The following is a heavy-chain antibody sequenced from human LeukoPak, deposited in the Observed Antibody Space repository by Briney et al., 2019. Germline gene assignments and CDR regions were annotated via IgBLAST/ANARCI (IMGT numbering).Heavy chain of an antibody. CDR1: GCTFSSNG. D-gene: IGHD5-12*01. Sequence: PGGSLRLSCAASGCTFSSNGMHWVRQAPGKGLEWVAVISYDGSHKYYADSVKGRFTISRDHSTNTLYLQMNSLRAEDTAVYYCAKDRYSGYDRVTFDIWGQGTMVTVSS. CDR3: AKDRYSGYDRVTFDI. CDR2: ISYDGSHK. J-gene: IGHJ3*02. V-gene: IGHV3-30*18.